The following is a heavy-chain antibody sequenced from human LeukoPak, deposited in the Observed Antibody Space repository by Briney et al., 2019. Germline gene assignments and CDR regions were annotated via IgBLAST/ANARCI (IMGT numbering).Heavy chain of an antibody. V-gene: IGHV3-23*01. CDR1: GFTFSSYA. D-gene: IGHD2-21*01. J-gene: IGHJ3*02. CDR2: ISGSGGST. CDR3: AKLVVVIPDAFDI. Sequence: GGSLRLSCAASGFTFSSYAMSWVRQAPGKGLEWVSAISGSGGSTYYADSVKGRFTISRDNSKNTLYLQMNSLGAEDTAVYYCAKLVVVIPDAFDIWGQGTMVTVSS.